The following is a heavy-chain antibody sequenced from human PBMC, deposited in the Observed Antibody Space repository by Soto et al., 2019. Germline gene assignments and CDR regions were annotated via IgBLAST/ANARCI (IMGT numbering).Heavy chain of an antibody. D-gene: IGHD3-3*01. CDR1: GYTFXSYY. CDR3: ARDHEYDFWSGYLDY. J-gene: IGHJ4*02. V-gene: IGHV1-69*13. CDR2: IIPIFGTA. Sequence: GAPVKVSCKASGYTFXSYYMYWVRQAPGQGLEWMGGIIPIFGTANYAQKFQGRVTITADESTSTAYMELSSLRSEDTAVYYCARDHEYDFWSGYLDYWGQGTLVTVSS.